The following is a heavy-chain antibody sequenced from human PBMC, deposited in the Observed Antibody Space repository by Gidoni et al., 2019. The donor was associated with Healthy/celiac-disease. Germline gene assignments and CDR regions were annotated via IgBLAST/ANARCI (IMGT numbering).Heavy chain of an antibody. Sequence: QVQLQQWGAGLLKPSETLSLTCAVYGGSFSGYYWSWIRQPPGKGLEWIGEINHSGSTNYNPSLKSRVTISVDTSKNQFSLKLSSVTAADTAVYYCARNRRGSPSLVWGQGTLVTVSS. D-gene: IGHD6-6*01. CDR3: ARNRRGSPSLV. CDR1: GGSFSGYY. J-gene: IGHJ4*02. V-gene: IGHV4-34*01. CDR2: INHSGST.